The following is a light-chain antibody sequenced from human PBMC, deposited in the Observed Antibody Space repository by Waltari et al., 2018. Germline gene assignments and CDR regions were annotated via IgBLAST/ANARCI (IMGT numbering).Light chain of an antibody. CDR3: QQSKTLPLT. V-gene: IGKV1-39*01. CDR2: SAS. Sequence: DIQMTQSPSSLSASVGDIVTITCRASQSSSTYLNWYQQESGKAPKLLIYSASSLQSGVPSRFSGSGSGTDFTLTISSLQPEDFATYYCQQSKTLPLTFGGGTRVEI. J-gene: IGKJ4*01. CDR1: QSSSTY.